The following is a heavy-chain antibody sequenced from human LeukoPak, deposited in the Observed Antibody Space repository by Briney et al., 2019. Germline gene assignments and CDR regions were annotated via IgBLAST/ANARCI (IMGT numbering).Heavy chain of an antibody. CDR2: IGGRDGGT. Sequence: PGGSLRLSCAASGFIFSNYAMSWVRQAPGKGLEWVSAIGGRDGGTYYADSVKGRFTVSRDDPKNTLYLQMNTLRVEDTAVYYCAKWGDYDIWTGYYASDYWAHGTLVTVSS. V-gene: IGHV3-23*01. D-gene: IGHD3-9*01. J-gene: IGHJ4*01. CDR1: GFIFSNYA. CDR3: AKWGDYDIWTGYYASDY.